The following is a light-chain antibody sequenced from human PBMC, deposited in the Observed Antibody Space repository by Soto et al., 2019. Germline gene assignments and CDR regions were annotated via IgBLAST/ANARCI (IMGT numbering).Light chain of an antibody. V-gene: IGKV1-39*01. J-gene: IGKJ1*01. Sequence: DVQMTQSPSSLSASVGDTVTIACRASQPISNYLNWYQQKPGEVPKVLIFGASSLRSGVPSRFSGSGYGTDFTLTINNLHPDDIATYYCQQTHAVPLTFGHGT. CDR3: QQTHAVPLT. CDR1: QPISNY. CDR2: GAS.